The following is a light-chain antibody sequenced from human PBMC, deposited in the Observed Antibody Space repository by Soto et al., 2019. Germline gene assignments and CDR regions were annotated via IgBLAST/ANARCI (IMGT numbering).Light chain of an antibody. CDR2: KAS. Sequence: DIQMTQSPSTLSASVGARVTITCRASQSISSWLAWYQQKPGKAPKLLIYKASSLESGVPSRFSGSGSGTEFTVTISSLQPDDFATYYCQQYHRYPYPCRQGPKLEIK. CDR3: QQYHRYPYP. V-gene: IGKV1-5*03. J-gene: IGKJ2*01. CDR1: QSISSW.